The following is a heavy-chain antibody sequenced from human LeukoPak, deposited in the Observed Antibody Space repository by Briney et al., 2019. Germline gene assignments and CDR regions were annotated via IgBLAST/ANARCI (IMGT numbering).Heavy chain of an antibody. Sequence: GASVKVSCKASGYTFTSYGISWVRQAPGQGLEWMGWISAYNGNTNYAQKLQGRVTMTTDTSTSTAYMELRGLRSDDTAVYYCARDHCSGGSCYRSPTDYWGQGTLVTVSS. CDR3: ARDHCSGGSCYRSPTDY. D-gene: IGHD2-15*01. CDR2: ISAYNGNT. V-gene: IGHV1-18*01. J-gene: IGHJ4*02. CDR1: GYTFTSYG.